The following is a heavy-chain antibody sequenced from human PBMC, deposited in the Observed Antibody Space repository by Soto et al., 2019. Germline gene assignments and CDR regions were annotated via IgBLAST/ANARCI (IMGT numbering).Heavy chain of an antibody. CDR1: GFTFGGSA. Sequence: VGSLRLSCAASGFTFGGSAMHWVRQASGKGLEWVGHIRSKTNSYATAYAESVKGRFTISRDDSMNTAYLQMNSLKTEDTAVYFCTRQTDAVQWLVVPTDYNFDYWGQGTLVTVS. CDR2: IRSKTNSYAT. V-gene: IGHV3-73*01. J-gene: IGHJ4*02. CDR3: TRQTDAVQWLVVPTDYNFDY. D-gene: IGHD6-19*01.